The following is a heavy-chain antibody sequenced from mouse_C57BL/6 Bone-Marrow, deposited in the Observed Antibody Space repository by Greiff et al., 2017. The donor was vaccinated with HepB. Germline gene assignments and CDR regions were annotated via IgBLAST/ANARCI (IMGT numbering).Heavy chain of an antibody. CDR3: ARTDYGSSYGYWYFDV. CDR1: GYSITSGYY. J-gene: IGHJ1*03. Sequence: ESGPGLVKPSQSLSLTCSVTGYSITSGYYWNWIRQFPGNKLEWMGYISYDGSNNYNPSLKNRISLTRDTSKHQFFLKLNSVTTEDTATYYCARTDYGSSYGYWYFDVWGTGTTVTVSS. D-gene: IGHD1-1*01. CDR2: ISYDGSN. V-gene: IGHV3-6*01.